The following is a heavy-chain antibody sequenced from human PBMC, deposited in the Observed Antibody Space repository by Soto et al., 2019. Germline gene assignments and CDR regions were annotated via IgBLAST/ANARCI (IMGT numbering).Heavy chain of an antibody. D-gene: IGHD3-22*01. CDR1: GASVSSGSYD. J-gene: IGHJ1*01. CDR3: ARQHYYYDSSGYYIEHFDH. V-gene: IGHV4-61*01. CDR2: INYSGST. Sequence: PSETLSLTCTVSGASVSSGSYDWSWIRQPPGKAPEWIGYINYSGSTNYNPSLKSRVTIAGDTSKNQFSLRLSSVTAADTAVYYCARQHYYYDSSGYYIEHFDHWGQGTPVTVSS.